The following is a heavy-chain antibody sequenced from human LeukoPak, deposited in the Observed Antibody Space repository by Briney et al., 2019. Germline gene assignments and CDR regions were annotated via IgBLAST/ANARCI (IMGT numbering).Heavy chain of an antibody. Sequence: ASVKVSRKVSGYRLSEVSIHWVRQRPGKGLEWMGAIDPEDHESIYAQQFQGRVTMPEDTCTDTAHMEMSSLRAEDTAVYYCATGPRRYYDSRGYYSARGWFDPWGQGTLVTVSS. CDR1: GYRLSEVS. J-gene: IGHJ5*02. V-gene: IGHV1-24*01. CDR2: IDPEDHES. D-gene: IGHD3-22*01. CDR3: ATGPRRYYDSRGYYSARGWFDP.